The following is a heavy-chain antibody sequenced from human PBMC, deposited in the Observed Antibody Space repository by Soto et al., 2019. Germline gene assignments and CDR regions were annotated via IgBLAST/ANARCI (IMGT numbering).Heavy chain of an antibody. Sequence: QLQLQESGSGLVKPSQTLSLTCAVSGGSISSDTCSWSWIRQPPGKGLEWIGYIYHSGSTDYNPSLKRRASISVDKSRNQCSLKLSSVSAADTAVYFCARVPVTIGYGMDVWGQGTTVTVSS. CDR3: ARVPVTIGYGMDV. J-gene: IGHJ6*02. D-gene: IGHD4-17*01. V-gene: IGHV4-30-2*01. CDR2: IYHSGST. CDR1: GGSISSDTCS.